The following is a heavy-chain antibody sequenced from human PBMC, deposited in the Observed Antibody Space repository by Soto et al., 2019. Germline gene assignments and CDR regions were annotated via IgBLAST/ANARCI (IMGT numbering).Heavy chain of an antibody. J-gene: IGHJ5*02. CDR2: IDPSDSYT. D-gene: IGHD2-15*01. CDR1: GYSFTSYW. V-gene: IGHV5-10-1*01. Sequence: PVDSLKVSFKFSGYSFTSYWIIFVLQMPGKGLYWMGRIDPSDSYTNYSPSFQGHVTISAEKSISTAYLQWSSLKASDTAMYYCARPWGGNQALVVVDEINWFEPWAQGNMVKVSP. CDR3: ARPWGGNQALVVVDEINWFEP.